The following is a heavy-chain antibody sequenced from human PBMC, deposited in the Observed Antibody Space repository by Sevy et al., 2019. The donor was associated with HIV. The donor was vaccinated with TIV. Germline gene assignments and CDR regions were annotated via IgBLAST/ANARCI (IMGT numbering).Heavy chain of an antibody. J-gene: IGHJ3*02. Sequence: GGSLRLSCAASGFTFSSYGMHWVRQAPGKGLEWVAVIWYDGSNKYYADSVKGRFTISRDNSKNTLYLQMNSLRAEDTAVYYCARDWAVTGAFDIWGQGTMVTVPS. CDR3: ARDWAVTGAFDI. CDR2: IWYDGSNK. D-gene: IGHD4-17*01. V-gene: IGHV3-33*01. CDR1: GFTFSSYG.